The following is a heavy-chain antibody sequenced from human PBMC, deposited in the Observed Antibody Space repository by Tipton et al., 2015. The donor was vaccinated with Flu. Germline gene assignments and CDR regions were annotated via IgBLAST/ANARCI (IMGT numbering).Heavy chain of an antibody. D-gene: IGHD5-18*01. CDR3: AVSYPDAFDI. V-gene: IGHV3-30*03. CDR1: GFTFNHYG. Sequence: SLRLSCAASGFTFNHYGMHWVRQAPGKGLEWVAVISRDGSNKYYADSVKGRFTISRGNSKDTLYLQMDSLRAGDTAMYYCAVSYPDAFDIWGQGTVVTVSS. J-gene: IGHJ3*02. CDR2: ISRDGSNK.